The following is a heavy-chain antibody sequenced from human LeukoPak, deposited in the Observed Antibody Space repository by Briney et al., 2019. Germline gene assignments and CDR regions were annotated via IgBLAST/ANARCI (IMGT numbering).Heavy chain of an antibody. CDR3: AKVSGGGLYYDGMDV. J-gene: IGHJ6*02. D-gene: IGHD1-14*01. Sequence: PGGSLRLSCAASGFTFSSYAMSWVRQAPGKGLEWVSAISGSGGSTYYADSVRGRFTISRDNSKNTLYLQMNSLRAEDTAVYYCAKVSGGGLYYDGMDVWGQGTTVTVSS. CDR2: ISGSGGST. V-gene: IGHV3-23*01. CDR1: GFTFSSYA.